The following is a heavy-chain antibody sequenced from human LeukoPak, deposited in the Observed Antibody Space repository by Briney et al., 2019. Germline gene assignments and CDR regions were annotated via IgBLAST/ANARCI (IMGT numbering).Heavy chain of an antibody. D-gene: IGHD5-12*01. CDR1: GGSISSSSYY. Sequence: SETLSLTCTVSGGSISSSSYYWGWIRQPPGKGLEWIGSIYYSGTTYYNPSLKSRVTISVDTSKNQFSLKLNSVTAADTAVYYCTREGYSGNIRRPRTYYFDYWGQGTRVTVSS. CDR2: IYYSGTT. CDR3: TREGYSGNIRRPRTYYFDY. J-gene: IGHJ4*02. V-gene: IGHV4-39*07.